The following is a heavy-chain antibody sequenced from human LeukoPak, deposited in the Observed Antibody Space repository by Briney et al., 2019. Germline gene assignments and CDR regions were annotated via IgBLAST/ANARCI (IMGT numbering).Heavy chain of an antibody. CDR1: GGSISTYY. D-gene: IGHD5-18*01. CDR2: IYYDGST. J-gene: IGHJ3*02. Sequence: SETLSLTCTVSGGSISTYYWSWIRQSPGKGLEWIGYIYYDGSTNYNPSLKSRVTISVDTSKNQFSLKLSSVTAADTAVYYCAEPPRYEYSYHGTDDFDIWGKGTMVTVSS. CDR3: AEPPRYEYSYHGTDDFDI. V-gene: IGHV4-59*08.